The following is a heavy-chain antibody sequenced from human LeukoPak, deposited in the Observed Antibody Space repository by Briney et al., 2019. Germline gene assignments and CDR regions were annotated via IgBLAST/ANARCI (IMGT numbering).Heavy chain of an antibody. CDR2: IDPSDSYT. CDR3: ARHGGIAAVKFDP. V-gene: IGHV5-10-1*01. D-gene: IGHD6-13*01. CDR1: GYSFTSYW. J-gene: IGHJ5*02. Sequence: GESLKISCKGSGYSFTSYWISWVRQLPGKGLEWMGRIDPSDSYTNYSPSFQGHVTISADKSISTAYLQWSSLKASDTAMYYCARHGGIAAVKFDPWGQGTLVTVSS.